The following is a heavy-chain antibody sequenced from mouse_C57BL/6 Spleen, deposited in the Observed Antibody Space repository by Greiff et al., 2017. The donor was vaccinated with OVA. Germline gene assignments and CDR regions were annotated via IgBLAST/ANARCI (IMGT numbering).Heavy chain of an antibody. CDR1: GYSFTGYY. CDR3: ARDDYSFDY. D-gene: IGHD2-4*01. V-gene: IGHV1-43*01. CDR2: INPSTGGT. J-gene: IGHJ2*01. Sequence: VQLPQSGPELVKPGASVKISCKASGYSFTGYYMHWVKQSSEKSLEWIGEINPSTGGTSYNQKFKGKATLTVDKSSSTAYMQLKSLTSEDSAVYYCARDDYSFDYWGQGTTLTVSS.